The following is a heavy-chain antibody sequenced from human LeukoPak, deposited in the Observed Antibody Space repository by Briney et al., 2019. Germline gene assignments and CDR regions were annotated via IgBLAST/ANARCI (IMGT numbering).Heavy chain of an antibody. CDR3: AKDGTRGIRFGKIPHYFDY. V-gene: IGHV3-30*18. J-gene: IGHJ4*02. CDR1: GFTFSSYG. CDR2: ISYDGSNK. D-gene: IGHD3-10*01. Sequence: GGSLRLSCAASGFTFSSYGMHWVRQAPGKGLEWVAVISYDGSNKYYADSVKGRFTISRDSSKNTLYLQMNSLRVDDTAVYYCAKDGTRGIRFGKIPHYFDYWGQGTLVTVSS.